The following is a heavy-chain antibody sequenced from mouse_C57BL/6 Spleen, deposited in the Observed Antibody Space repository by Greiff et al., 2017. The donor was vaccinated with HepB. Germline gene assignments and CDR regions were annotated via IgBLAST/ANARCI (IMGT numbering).Heavy chain of an antibody. CDR1: GFTFSSYG. CDR3: AGGNYGGFAY. D-gene: IGHD2-1*01. Sequence: EVKLMESGGDLVKPGGSLKLSCAASGFTFSSYGMSWVRQTPDKRLEWVATISSGGSYTYYPDSVKGRFTISRDNAKNTLYLQMSSLKSEDTAMYYCAGGNYGGFAYWGQGTLVTVSA. J-gene: IGHJ3*01. V-gene: IGHV5-6*01. CDR2: ISSGGSYT.